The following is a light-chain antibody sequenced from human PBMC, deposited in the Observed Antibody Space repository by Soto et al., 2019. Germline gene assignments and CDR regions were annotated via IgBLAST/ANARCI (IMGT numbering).Light chain of an antibody. Sequence: DVGMTQSPLSLPATLGQPASISCRSSQALVYLNGNTFLDWFFHRPGQSQRPLIYYVSNRDFGVTDRFSGSGSSTDFTLNISRVEAEDVGVYYCLQYTHWPHTFGQGTKLEIK. CDR2: YVS. J-gene: IGKJ2*01. CDR1: QALVYLNGNTF. V-gene: IGKV2-30*01. CDR3: LQYTHWPHT.